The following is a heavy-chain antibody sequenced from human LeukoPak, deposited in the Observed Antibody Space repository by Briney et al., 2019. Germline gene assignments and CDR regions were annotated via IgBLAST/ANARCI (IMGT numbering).Heavy chain of an antibody. J-gene: IGHJ4*02. V-gene: IGHV4-30-4*08. Sequence: SQTLSLTCTVSGGSLSSGDYYWSWIRQPPGKGLEWLGYIYYSGSTYYNPSLKSRVTISVDTSKNQFSLKLSSVTAADTAVYYCARVSHYDILTGYPAKYYFDYWGQGTLVTVSS. CDR3: ARVSHYDILTGYPAKYYFDY. CDR1: GGSLSSGDYY. CDR2: IYYSGST. D-gene: IGHD3-9*01.